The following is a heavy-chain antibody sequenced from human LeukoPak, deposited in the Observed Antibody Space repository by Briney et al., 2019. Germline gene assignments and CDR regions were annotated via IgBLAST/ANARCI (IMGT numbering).Heavy chain of an antibody. Sequence: GGSLRLSCAASGFTFDDYAMHWVRQAPGKGLEGVSGISWNSGSIGYADSVKGRFTISRDNAKNSLYLQMNSLRAADTGLYYCAKDVGYDILTGGYGMDVWGQGTKVTVPS. D-gene: IGHD3-9*01. CDR2: ISWNSGSI. V-gene: IGHV3-9*01. CDR1: GFTFDDYA. CDR3: AKDVGYDILTGGYGMDV. J-gene: IGHJ6*02.